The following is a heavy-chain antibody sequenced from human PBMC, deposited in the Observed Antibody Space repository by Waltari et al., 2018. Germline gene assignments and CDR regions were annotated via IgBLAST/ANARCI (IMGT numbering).Heavy chain of an antibody. CDR3: ATDRRFREPKGLDY. Sequence: QVQLVQSGAEVKKPGASVKVSCQVSGYTLTELSMHWVRQAPGKGLEWMGGLDPKDGETINEQKFQGRVPMTEDTATDTAYMWLSSLRSEDTAVYYWATDRRFREPKGLDYWGQGTLVTVSS. CDR2: LDPKDGET. J-gene: IGHJ4*02. CDR1: GYTLTELS. D-gene: IGHD3-10*01. V-gene: IGHV1-24*01.